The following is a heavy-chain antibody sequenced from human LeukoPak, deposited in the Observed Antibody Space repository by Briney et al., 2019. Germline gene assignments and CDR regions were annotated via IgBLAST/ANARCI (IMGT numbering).Heavy chain of an antibody. CDR2: IYYSGST. CDR1: GGSISSSSYY. D-gene: IGHD3-10*01. Sequence: SETLSLTCTVSGGSISSSSYYWGWIRQPPGKGLEWIGSIYYSGSTYYNPTLKSRVTISVDTSKNQFSLKLSSVTAADTAVYYCARRALRDYYGSGTDYWGQGTLVTVSS. J-gene: IGHJ4*02. CDR3: ARRALRDYYGSGTDY. V-gene: IGHV4-39*01.